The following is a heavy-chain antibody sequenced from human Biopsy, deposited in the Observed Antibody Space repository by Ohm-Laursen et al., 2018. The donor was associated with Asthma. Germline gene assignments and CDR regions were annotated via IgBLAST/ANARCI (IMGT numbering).Heavy chain of an antibody. CDR1: GYTFIGRH. J-gene: IGHJ5*02. CDR2: INPNSGGT. D-gene: IGHD6-13*01. Sequence: ASVKVSCNASGYTFIGRHIHWMRQAPGQGLEWMGRINPNSGGTNYAQKFQGRVTMTRDTSISTAYMEVSRLRSDDTAVYYCARGQKSAGDRWFDPWGQGTLVTVSS. CDR3: ARGQKSAGDRWFDP. V-gene: IGHV1-2*06.